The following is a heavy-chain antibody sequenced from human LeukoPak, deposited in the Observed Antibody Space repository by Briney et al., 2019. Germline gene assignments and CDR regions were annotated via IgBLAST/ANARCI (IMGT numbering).Heavy chain of an antibody. D-gene: IGHD2-2*02. CDR2: MNPNSGNT. CDR1: GYTFTSYD. CDR3: ARGLYCSSTSRYINKGFDY. V-gene: IGHV1-8*03. J-gene: IGHJ4*02. Sequence: ASVKVPCKASGYTFTSYDINWVRQATGQGLEWMGWMNPNSGNTGYAQKFQGRVTITRNTSISTAYMELSSLRSEDTAVYYCARGLYCSSTSRYINKGFDYWGQGTLVTVSS.